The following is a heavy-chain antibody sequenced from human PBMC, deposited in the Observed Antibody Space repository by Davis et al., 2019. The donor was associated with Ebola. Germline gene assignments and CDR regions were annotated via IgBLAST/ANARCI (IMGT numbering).Heavy chain of an antibody. CDR2: IYYSGST. CDR1: GGSISTYY. V-gene: IGHV4-59*01. CDR3: ARDYSYDSSGYYDY. J-gene: IGHJ4*02. D-gene: IGHD3-22*01. Sequence: SETLSLTCTVSGGSISTYYWSWIRQPPGKGLEWIGYIYYSGSTNYNPSLKSRVTISVDTSKNQFSLKLSSVTAADTAVYYCARDYSYDSSGYYDYWGQGTLVTVS.